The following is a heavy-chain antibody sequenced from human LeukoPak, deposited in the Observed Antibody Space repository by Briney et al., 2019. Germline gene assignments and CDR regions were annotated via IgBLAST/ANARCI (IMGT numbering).Heavy chain of an antibody. CDR3: TSFPYGDQVDY. V-gene: IGHV3-73*01. CDR2: IRSKANSYAT. J-gene: IGHJ4*02. D-gene: IGHD4-17*01. Sequence: PGGSLRLSCAASGFTFSGSAMHWVRQASGKGLEWVGRIRSKANSYATTYAASVKGRFTISRDDSKNTAYLQMNSLKTEDTAVYYCTSFPYGDQVDYWGQGTLVTVSS. CDR1: GFTFSGSA.